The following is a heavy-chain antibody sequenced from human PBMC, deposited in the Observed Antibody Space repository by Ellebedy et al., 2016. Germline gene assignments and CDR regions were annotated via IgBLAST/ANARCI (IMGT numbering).Heavy chain of an antibody. CDR2: INYDGSST. Sequence: HTGGSLRLSCAASGFAFSSYWMHWVRQAPGKGLVWVSRINYDGSSTIYADSVKGRFTFSRDTAKNSLYLQMNSLRAEDTAVYYCVRGDVEAPGIDYWGQGTLVTVSS. J-gene: IGHJ4*02. CDR1: GFAFSSYW. V-gene: IGHV3-74*01. D-gene: IGHD6-13*01. CDR3: VRGDVEAPGIDY.